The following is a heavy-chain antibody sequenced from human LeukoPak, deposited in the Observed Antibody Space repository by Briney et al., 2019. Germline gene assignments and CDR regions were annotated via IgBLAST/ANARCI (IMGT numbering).Heavy chain of an antibody. CDR3: ARVGIAARLGVDY. Sequence: GGSLRLSCAASGFTFSSYRMNWVRQAPGKGLEWVSSISSSSRYIYYADSVKGRFTISRDNAKNSLYLQMNSLRAEDTAVYYCARVGIAARLGVDYWGQGTLVTVSS. V-gene: IGHV3-21*01. CDR2: ISSSSRYI. D-gene: IGHD6-6*01. CDR1: GFTFSSYR. J-gene: IGHJ4*02.